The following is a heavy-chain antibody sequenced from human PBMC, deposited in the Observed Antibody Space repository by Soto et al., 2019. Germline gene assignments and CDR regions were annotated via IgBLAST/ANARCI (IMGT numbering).Heavy chain of an antibody. Sequence: QVQLVQSGAEVKKPGASVKVSCKASGYTFTSYFLHWVRQAPGQGLEWMGWINSGNANTKYSQKFQDRVTITRDTSASTAYMELSSVRSEDTAVYYCASLGNTADVSGGGWGQGTLVTVSS. D-gene: IGHD3-16*01. CDR1: GYTFTSYF. CDR3: ASLGNTADVSGGG. V-gene: IGHV1-3*01. J-gene: IGHJ4*02. CDR2: INSGNANT.